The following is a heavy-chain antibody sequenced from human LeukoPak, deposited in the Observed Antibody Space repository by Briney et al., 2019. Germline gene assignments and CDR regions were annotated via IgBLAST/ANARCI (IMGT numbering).Heavy chain of an antibody. D-gene: IGHD1-26*01. CDR3: APIVGAIRTGVG. Sequence: ASVKVSCKASGGTFSSYAISWVRQAPGQGLEWIGGIIPIFGTANYAQKFQGRVTITADESTSTAYMELSSLRSEDTAVYYCAPIVGAIRTGVGWGQGTLVTVSS. CDR2: IIPIFGTA. CDR1: GGTFSSYA. V-gene: IGHV1-69*13. J-gene: IGHJ4*02.